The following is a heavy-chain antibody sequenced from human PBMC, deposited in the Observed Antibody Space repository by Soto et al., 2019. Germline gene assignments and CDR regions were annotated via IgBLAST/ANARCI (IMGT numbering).Heavy chain of an antibody. CDR1: GFTFSSYA. CDR2: ISYDGSNK. J-gene: IGHJ6*02. Sequence: GGSLRLSCAASGFTFSSYAMHWVRQAPGKGLEWVAVISYDGSNKYYADSVKGRFTISRDNSKNTLYLQMNSLRAEDLAVYYCARASAMVNYDSYSYGMDVWGQGTTVTVSS. V-gene: IGHV3-30-3*01. CDR3: ARASAMVNYDSYSYGMDV. D-gene: IGHD5-18*01.